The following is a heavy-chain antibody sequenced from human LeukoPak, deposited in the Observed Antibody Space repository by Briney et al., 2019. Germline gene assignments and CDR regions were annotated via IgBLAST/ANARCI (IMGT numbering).Heavy chain of an antibody. CDR3: AKQGENSGWGSFDH. V-gene: IGHV3-23*01. CDR2: ISGGGSRT. CDR1: GFTFSTYE. Sequence: PGGSLRLSCAASGFTFSTYEMNWVRQAPGKGLDWVSTISGGGSRTYYADSVKGRFTISRDDSKNTHYLQVDSLRVEDTAIYYCAKQGENSGWGSFDHWGQGILVTVSS. J-gene: IGHJ4*02. D-gene: IGHD6-19*01.